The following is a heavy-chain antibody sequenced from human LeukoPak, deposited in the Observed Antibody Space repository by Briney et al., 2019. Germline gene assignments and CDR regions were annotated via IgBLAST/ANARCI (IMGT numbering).Heavy chain of an antibody. J-gene: IGHJ4*02. CDR2: ISAYNGNT. Sequence: ASVKVSCKASGYTFTIYGISWVRQAPGQGLEWMGWISAYNGNTNYAQKLQGRVTMTTDTSTSTAYMELRSLRSDDTAVYYCARLASVGYYGSGSHDYWGQGTLVTVSS. CDR3: ARLASVGYYGSGSHDY. V-gene: IGHV1-18*01. D-gene: IGHD3-10*01. CDR1: GYTFTIYG.